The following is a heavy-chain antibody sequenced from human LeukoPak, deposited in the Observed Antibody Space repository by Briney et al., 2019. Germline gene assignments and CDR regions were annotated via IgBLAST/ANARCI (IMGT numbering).Heavy chain of an antibody. V-gene: IGHV1-2*02. D-gene: IGHD3-10*02. CDR1: GYTFTGYY. Sequence: ASVKVSCKASGYTFTGYYMHWVRQAPGQGLEWMGWINPNSGNTNYAQRLQGRVTMTRDTSTSTAYVELRSLRSDDTALYYCARDLFSWFDPWGQGTLVTVSS. CDR3: ARDLFSWFDP. J-gene: IGHJ5*02. CDR2: INPNSGNT.